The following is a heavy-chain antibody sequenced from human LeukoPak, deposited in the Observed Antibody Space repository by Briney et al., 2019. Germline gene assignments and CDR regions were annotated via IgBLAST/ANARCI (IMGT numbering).Heavy chain of an antibody. D-gene: IGHD3-22*01. CDR3: ARDYYYDSSGYYYEGSGVNY. CDR1: GFTFSSNW. J-gene: IGHJ4*02. Sequence: GGSLRLSCAASGFTFSSNWMSWVRQAPGKGLEWVANIKQDGREKDYVDSVKGRFTIARDNAKNSLYLQMNSLRDEDTAVYYCARDYYYDSSGYYYEGSGVNYWGQGTLVTVSS. CDR2: IKQDGREK. V-gene: IGHV3-7*01.